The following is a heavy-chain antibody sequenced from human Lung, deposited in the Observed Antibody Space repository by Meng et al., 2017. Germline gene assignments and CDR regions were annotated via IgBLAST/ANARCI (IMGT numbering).Heavy chain of an antibody. D-gene: IGHD3-22*01. CDR3: IAEIGPKSFDN. V-gene: IGHV3-30*04. CDR1: GFSFSRHA. J-gene: IGHJ4*02. CDR2: ISYDGSGE. Sequence: QVPLAESGGALVQPGRSLRLSCAAFGFSFSRHAMHWVRQAPGKGLEWVALISYDGSGEGYADSVKGRFTISRDNSKSTLYLQMDSLRPEDTAVYYCIAEIGPKSFDNWGQGTLVTVSS.